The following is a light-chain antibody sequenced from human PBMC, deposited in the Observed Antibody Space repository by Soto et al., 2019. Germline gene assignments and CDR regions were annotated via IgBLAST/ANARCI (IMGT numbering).Light chain of an antibody. CDR2: DAS. CDR3: QQRSNWLT. V-gene: IGKV3-11*01. J-gene: IGKJ4*01. CDR1: QSVSSY. Sequence: EIVLTQSPATLSLSPGERATLSCRASQSVSSYLAWYQQKPGQAPRLLIYDASNRATGIPARVSGSGSGTDFTLTISSVEPEDLAVYYCQQRSNWLTFGGGTRVESK.